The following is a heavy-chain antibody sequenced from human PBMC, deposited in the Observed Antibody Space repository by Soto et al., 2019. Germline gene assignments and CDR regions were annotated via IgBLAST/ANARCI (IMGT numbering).Heavy chain of an antibody. J-gene: IGHJ1*01. Sequence: QVQLVQSGAEMKTPGASVRVSCKASGYTFPNYNIIWVRQAPGQGLEWMGWITAGNGNTNYTQKLQGRFTMNTDTSTTTAYMDLRSLRSDDTVVYYCGSLTYAVTAAGWWWTFDKRGQGT. D-gene: IGHD2-21*01. CDR1: GYTFPNYN. CDR3: GSLTYAVTAAGWWWTFDK. CDR2: ITAGNGNT. V-gene: IGHV1-18*01.